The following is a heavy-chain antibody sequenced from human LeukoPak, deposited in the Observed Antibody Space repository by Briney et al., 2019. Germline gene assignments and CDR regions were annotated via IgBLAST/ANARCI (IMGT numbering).Heavy chain of an antibody. CDR2: INHSGST. V-gene: IGHV4-34*01. J-gene: IGHJ4*02. CDR3: ARSPPSYGYVGFSEVDY. CDR1: GVSFSGYY. Sequence: SETLSLTCAVYGVSFSGYYWSWIRQPPGKGLEWIGEINHSGSTNYNPSLKSRVTISVDTSKNQFSLKLSSVTAADTAVYYCARSPPSYGYVGFSEVDYWGQGTLVTVSS. D-gene: IGHD5-18*01.